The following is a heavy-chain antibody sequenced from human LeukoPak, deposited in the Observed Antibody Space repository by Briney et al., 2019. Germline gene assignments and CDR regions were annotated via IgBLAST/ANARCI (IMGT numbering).Heavy chain of an antibody. V-gene: IGHV4-4*02. Sequence: PSETLSLTCAVSGGSISSNNWWSWVRQPPGKGLEWIGEIYHHGATNYSPSLKSRVTLSVDKSKNQFSLELSSVTAADTAVYYCARVNPVTTMGDRFDPWGQGSLVTVSS. CDR1: GGSISSNNW. J-gene: IGHJ5*02. CDR3: ARVNPVTTMGDRFDP. CDR2: IYHHGAT. D-gene: IGHD3-16*01.